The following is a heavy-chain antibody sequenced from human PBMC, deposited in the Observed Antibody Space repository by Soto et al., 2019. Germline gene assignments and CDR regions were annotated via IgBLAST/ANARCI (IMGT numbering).Heavy chain of an antibody. CDR3: AKAPEFYYDSSGYSLGQH. CDR1: GFTFSSYG. V-gene: IGHV3-30*18. Sequence: QVQLVESGGGVVQPGRSLRLSCAASGFTFSSYGMHWVRQAPGKGLEWVAVISYDGSNKYYADSVKGRFTISRDNSKNTLYLQMNGLRAEDTAVYYCAKAPEFYYDSSGYSLGQHWGQGTLVTVSS. D-gene: IGHD3-22*01. J-gene: IGHJ1*01. CDR2: ISYDGSNK.